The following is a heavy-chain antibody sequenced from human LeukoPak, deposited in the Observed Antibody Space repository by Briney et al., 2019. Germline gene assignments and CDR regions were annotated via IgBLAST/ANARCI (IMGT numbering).Heavy chain of an antibody. D-gene: IGHD3/OR15-3a*01. CDR1: GFTVSSND. J-gene: IGHJ4*02. CDR3: AADWPLDY. Sequence: PGGSLRLSCAASGFTVSSNDMNWVRQAPGKGLEWVSIIHIGNSTYYADSAKGRFTISRDNSKNTLYLQMNSLRAEDTAVYYCAADWPLDYWGQGTLVTVSS. CDR2: IHIGNST. V-gene: IGHV3-66*01.